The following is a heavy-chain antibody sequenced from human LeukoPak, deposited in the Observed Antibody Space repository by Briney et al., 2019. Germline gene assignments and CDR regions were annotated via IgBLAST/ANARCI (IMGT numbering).Heavy chain of an antibody. CDR3: ASPSHSYGTDAFDI. J-gene: IGHJ3*02. V-gene: IGHV3-73*01. CDR1: AFTFSGSA. Sequence: PGGSLRLSCAASAFTFSGSAMHWVRQASGKGLEWTGRIRSKADSYATAYAASVKGRFTLSRDDSTNTAYLQMNSLQTEDTAVYYCASPSHSYGTDAFDIWGQGTMVTVSS. D-gene: IGHD1-14*01. CDR2: IRSKADSYAT.